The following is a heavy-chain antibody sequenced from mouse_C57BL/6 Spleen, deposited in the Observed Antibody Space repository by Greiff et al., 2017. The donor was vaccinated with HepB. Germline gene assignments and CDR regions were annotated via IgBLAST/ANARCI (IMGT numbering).Heavy chain of an antibody. CDR1: GFTFSDYG. CDR2: ISSGSSTI. V-gene: IGHV5-17*01. D-gene: IGHD2-4*01. Sequence: EVKVVESGGGLVKPGGSLKLSCAASGFTFSDYGMHWVRQAPEKGLEWVAYISSGSSTIYYADTVKGRFTISRDNAKNTLFLQMTSLRSEDTAMYYCARPDDYDFAYWGQGTLVTVSA. J-gene: IGHJ3*01. CDR3: ARPDDYDFAY.